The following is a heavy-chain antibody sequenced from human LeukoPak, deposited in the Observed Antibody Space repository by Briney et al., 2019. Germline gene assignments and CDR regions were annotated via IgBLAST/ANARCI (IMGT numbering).Heavy chain of an antibody. CDR2: IYDDGAT. D-gene: IGHD3-10*01. CDR3: ARDRAGRKAWVEFDP. V-gene: IGHV3-66*02. J-gene: IGHJ5*02. Sequence: GGSLRLSCAASGITVSQNDMSWVRQAPGRGLEWVSLIYDDGATHYADSVKGRFTISSDNSKNTVYLEMNSLRPEDTAVYFCARDRAGRKAWVEFDPWGQGTLVTVSS. CDR1: GITVSQND.